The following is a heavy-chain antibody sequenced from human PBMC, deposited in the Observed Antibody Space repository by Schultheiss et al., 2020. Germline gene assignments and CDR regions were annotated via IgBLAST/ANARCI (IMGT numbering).Heavy chain of an antibody. CDR1: GGSISSGGYS. CDR2: IYYSGST. Sequence: SETLSLTCAVSGGSISSGGYSWSWIRQPPGKGLEWIGSIYYSGSTYYNPSLKSRVTISVDTSKNQFSLKLSSVTAADTAVYYCARGPGDGYIDYWGQGTLVTVSS. J-gene: IGHJ4*02. D-gene: IGHD5-24*01. CDR3: ARGPGDGYIDY. V-gene: IGHV4-30-2*03.